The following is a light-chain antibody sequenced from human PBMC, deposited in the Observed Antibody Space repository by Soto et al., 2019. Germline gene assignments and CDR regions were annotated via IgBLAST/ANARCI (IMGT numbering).Light chain of an antibody. CDR2: EVI. V-gene: IGLV2-14*01. J-gene: IGLJ1*01. CDR3: SSYASSSTPYV. Sequence: QSALTQPASVSGSPGQSITISCTGTGSDVGAYDYVSWYQQHPGKAPKLLIYEVINRPSGISNRFSGSKSGNTASLTISGLQAEDEADYHCSSYASSSTPYVFGTGTKLTVL. CDR1: GSDVGAYDY.